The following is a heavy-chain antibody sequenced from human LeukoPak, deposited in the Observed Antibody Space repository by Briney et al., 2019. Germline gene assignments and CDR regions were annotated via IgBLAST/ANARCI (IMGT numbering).Heavy chain of an antibody. CDR2: INPNSGGT. V-gene: IGHV1-2*02. CDR1: GYTFTGYY. J-gene: IGHJ5*02. D-gene: IGHD2-2*01. CDR3: ARDRGGTTWFDP. Sequence: ASVKVSCKASGYTFTGYYMHWARQAPGQGLEWMGWINPNSGGTNYAQKFQGRVTMTRDTSISTAYMELSRLRSDDTAVYYCARDRGGTTWFDPWGQGTLVTVSS.